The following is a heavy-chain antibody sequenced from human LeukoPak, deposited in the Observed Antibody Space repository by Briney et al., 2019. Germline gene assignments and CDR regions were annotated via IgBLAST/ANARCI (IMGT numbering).Heavy chain of an antibody. Sequence: PSETLSLTCTVSGGSVSSGSYYWSWIRQPPGKGPEWIGYIYYSGSTNYNPSLKSRVTISVDTSKNQFSLKLSSVTAADTAVYYCARVYGDYGWVFDYWGQGTLVTVSS. D-gene: IGHD4-17*01. CDR3: ARVYGDYGWVFDY. J-gene: IGHJ4*02. CDR2: IYYSGST. V-gene: IGHV4-61*01. CDR1: GGSVSSGSYY.